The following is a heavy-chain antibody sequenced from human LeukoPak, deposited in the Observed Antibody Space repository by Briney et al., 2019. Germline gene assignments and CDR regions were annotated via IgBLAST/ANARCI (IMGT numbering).Heavy chain of an antibody. CDR1: GFTFSSYA. CDR2: IKQDGSEK. J-gene: IGHJ3*02. Sequence: PGGSLRLSCAASGFTFSSYAMSWVRQAPGKGLEWVANIKQDGSEKYYVDSVKGRFTISRDNAKNSLYLQMNSLRAEDTAVYYCASSSIAARSAFDIWGQGTMVTVSS. V-gene: IGHV3-7*01. CDR3: ASSSIAARSAFDI. D-gene: IGHD6-6*01.